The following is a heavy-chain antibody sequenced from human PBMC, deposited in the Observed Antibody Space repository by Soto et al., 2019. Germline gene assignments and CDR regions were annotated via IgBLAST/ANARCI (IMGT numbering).Heavy chain of an antibody. V-gene: IGHV1-46*01. D-gene: IGHD6-19*01. J-gene: IGHJ4*02. CDR3: ARQGQQWLVGYY. CDR1: GYTFTSYY. CDR2: INPSGGRT. Sequence: QVQLVQSGAEVKKPGASVKVSCKASGYTFTSYYMHWVRQAPGQGFEWMGIINPSGGRTSYAQKFQGRVTMTRDTPTRTVYIELNSVRSEDTAVYDRARQGQQWLVGYYWGQGTLVTVSS.